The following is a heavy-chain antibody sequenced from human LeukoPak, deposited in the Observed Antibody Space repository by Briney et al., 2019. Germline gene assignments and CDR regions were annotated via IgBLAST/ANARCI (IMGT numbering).Heavy chain of an antibody. J-gene: IGHJ4*02. Sequence: GGSLRLSCAASGFTFSSYSMNWVRQAPGKGLGWVSSISSSSSYIYYADSVKGRFTISRDNAKNSLYLQMNSLRAEDTAVYYCARAPYDSSGYYWSWGQGTLVTVSS. CDR2: ISSSSSYI. D-gene: IGHD3-22*01. V-gene: IGHV3-21*01. CDR1: GFTFSSYS. CDR3: ARAPYDSSGYYWS.